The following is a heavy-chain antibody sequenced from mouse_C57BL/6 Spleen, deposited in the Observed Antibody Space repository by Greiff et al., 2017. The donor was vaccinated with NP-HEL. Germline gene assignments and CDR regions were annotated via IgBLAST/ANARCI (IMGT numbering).Heavy chain of an antibody. CDR3: ASRGTTAGWYFDV. CDR2: IYPGDGDT. J-gene: IGHJ1*03. D-gene: IGHD1-2*01. V-gene: IGHV1-80*01. CDR1: GYAFSSYW. Sequence: VQLQQSGAELVKPGASVKISCKASGYAFSSYWMNWVKQRPGKGLEWIGQIYPGDGDTNYNGKFKGKATLTADKSSSTAYMQRSSLTSEDSAVYVCASRGTTAGWYFDVWGTGTTVTVSS.